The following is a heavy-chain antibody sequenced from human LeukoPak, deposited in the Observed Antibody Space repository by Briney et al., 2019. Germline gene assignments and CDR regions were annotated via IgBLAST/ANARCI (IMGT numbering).Heavy chain of an antibody. CDR3: ARAGEYYYDSSGYYNDY. D-gene: IGHD3-22*01. CDR1: GGTFSSYA. V-gene: IGHV1-69*06. Sequence: SVKVSCEASGGTFSSYAISWVRQAPGQGLEWMGGIIPIFGTANYAQKFQGRVTITADKSTSTAYMELSSLRSEDTAVYYCARAGEYYYDSSGYYNDYWGQGTLVTVSS. CDR2: IIPIFGTA. J-gene: IGHJ4*02.